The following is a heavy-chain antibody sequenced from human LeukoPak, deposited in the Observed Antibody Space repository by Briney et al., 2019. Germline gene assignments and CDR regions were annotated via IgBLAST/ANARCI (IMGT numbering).Heavy chain of an antibody. CDR3: AKDERNWNYNLASQTYD. CDR2: INQDGSEK. D-gene: IGHD1-7*01. V-gene: IGHV3-7*01. J-gene: IGHJ4*02. Sequence: GGSLRLSCAASGFTFSSSWMSWVRQAPGKGLEWVANINQDGSEKYYVDSVKGRFTISRDNAKNSLYLQMNSLGAEDTAVYYCAKDERNWNYNLASQTYDWGQGTLVTVSS. CDR1: GFTFSSSW.